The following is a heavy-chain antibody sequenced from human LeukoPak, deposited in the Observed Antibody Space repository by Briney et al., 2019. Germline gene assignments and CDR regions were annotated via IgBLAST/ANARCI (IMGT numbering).Heavy chain of an antibody. J-gene: IGHJ4*02. CDR3: ARGLLGYCSGGSCYGDY. V-gene: IGHV3-21*01. D-gene: IGHD2-15*01. Sequence: GGSLRLSCAASGFTFSSYSMNWVRQAPGKGLEWVSSISSSSSHIYYADSVKGRFTISRDNAKNSLYLQMNSLRAEDTAVYYRARGLLGYCSGGSCYGDYWGQGTLVTVSS. CDR2: ISSSSSHI. CDR1: GFTFSSYS.